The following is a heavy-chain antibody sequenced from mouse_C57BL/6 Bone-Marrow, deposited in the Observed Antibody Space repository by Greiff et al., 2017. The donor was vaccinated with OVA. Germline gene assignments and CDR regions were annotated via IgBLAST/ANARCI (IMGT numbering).Heavy chain of an antibody. D-gene: IGHD2-3*01. Sequence: QLQQPGTELVKPGASVKLSCKASGYTFTSYWMHWVKQRPGQGLEWIGNINPSNGGTNYNEKFKSKATLTVDKSSSTAYMQLSSLTSEDSAVYYCARSGIYDGYPAWFAYWGQGTLVTVSA. CDR3: ARSGIYDGYPAWFAY. V-gene: IGHV1-53*01. CDR1: GYTFTSYW. J-gene: IGHJ3*01. CDR2: INPSNGGT.